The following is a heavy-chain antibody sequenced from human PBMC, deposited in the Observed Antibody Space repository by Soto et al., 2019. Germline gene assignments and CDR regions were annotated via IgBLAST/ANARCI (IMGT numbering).Heavy chain of an antibody. CDR1: GFTFTSSA. Sequence: QMQLVQSGPEVKKPGTSVKVSCKASGFTFTSSAVQWVRQARGQRLEWIGWIVVGSGNTNYAQKFQERVTITRDMSTSTAYMELSSLRSEDTAVYYCAADLEHYDFRVVDYWGQGTLVTVSS. CDR3: AADLEHYDFRVVDY. J-gene: IGHJ4*02. D-gene: IGHD3-22*01. V-gene: IGHV1-58*01. CDR2: IVVGSGNT.